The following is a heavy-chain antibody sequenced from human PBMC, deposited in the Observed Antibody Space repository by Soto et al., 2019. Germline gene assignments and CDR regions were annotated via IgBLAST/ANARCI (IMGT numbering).Heavy chain of an antibody. Sequence: SETLSLTDTVSGASLDSGGYYWSWIRQPPGNGLEWIGHIYYSGSTYYNPSLQSRAGISVGSSKSQGSLKLTYVTAADTAVYFCARIIMNYYRLDYWGQGSLVTFSS. CDR1: GASLDSGGYY. J-gene: IGHJ4*02. D-gene: IGHD3-10*01. CDR3: ARIIMNYYRLDY. CDR2: IYYSGST. V-gene: IGHV4-30-4*01.